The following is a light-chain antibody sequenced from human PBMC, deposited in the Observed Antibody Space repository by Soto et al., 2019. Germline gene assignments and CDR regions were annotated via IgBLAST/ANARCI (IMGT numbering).Light chain of an antibody. Sequence: DILLTQSPSSLSGFVGDTVIITCRPSQPIRGAYVNWFQQQPVKAPKLLMYGASKLQPGVPSRFSGAGSGTEFALTITGLQPEDLATYYCQQSDTTPLTFGGGTRV. V-gene: IGKV1-39*01. CDR2: GAS. J-gene: IGKJ4*01. CDR1: QPIRGAY. CDR3: QQSDTTPLT.